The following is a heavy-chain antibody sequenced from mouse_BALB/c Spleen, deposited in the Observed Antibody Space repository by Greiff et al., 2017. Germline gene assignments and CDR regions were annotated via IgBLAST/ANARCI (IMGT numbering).Heavy chain of an antibody. CDR2: IWAGGST. CDR3: AKGYRYNWYFDV. D-gene: IGHD2-14*01. CDR1: GFSLTSYG. V-gene: IGHV2-9*02. Sequence: VKLMESGPGLVAPSQSLSITCTVSGFSLTSYGVHWVRQPPGKGLEWLGVIWAGGSTNYNSALMSRLSISKDNSKSQVFLKLNSLQTDDTATYYCAKGYRYNWYFDVWGAGTTVTVSS. J-gene: IGHJ1*01.